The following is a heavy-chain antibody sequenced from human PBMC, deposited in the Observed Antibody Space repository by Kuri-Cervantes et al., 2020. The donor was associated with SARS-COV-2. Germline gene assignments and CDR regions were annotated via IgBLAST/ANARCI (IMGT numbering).Heavy chain of an antibody. J-gene: IGHJ3*02. Sequence: ETLSLTCAASGFTFSSYWMHWVRQAPGKGLVWASRINSDGSSTSYADSVKGRFTISRDNAKNTLYLQMNSLRAEDTAVYYCAREGYYYDSTEANREGINAFDIWGQGTMVTVSS. V-gene: IGHV3-74*01. CDR3: AREGYYYDSTEANREGINAFDI. CDR1: GFTFSSYW. CDR2: INSDGSST. D-gene: IGHD3-22*01.